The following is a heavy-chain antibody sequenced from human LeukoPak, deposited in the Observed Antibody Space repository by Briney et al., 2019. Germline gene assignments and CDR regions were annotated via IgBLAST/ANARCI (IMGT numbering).Heavy chain of an antibody. J-gene: IGHJ4*02. D-gene: IGHD3-9*01. CDR1: GYTFTIYY. CDR2: INPSGGST. Sequence: ASVKVACKASGYTFTIYYMHWVGQAPVQGLEWMGIINPSGGSTSYAQKFQGRVTMTRDTSTSTVYMELSSLRSEDTAVYYCARIDAFDYWGQGTLVTVSS. CDR3: ARIDAFDY. V-gene: IGHV1-46*01.